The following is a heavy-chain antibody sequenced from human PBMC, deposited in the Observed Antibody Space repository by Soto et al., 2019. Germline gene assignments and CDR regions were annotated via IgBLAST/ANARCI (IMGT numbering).Heavy chain of an antibody. Sequence: GGSLRLSCAASGFTFSSYGMHWVRQAPGKGLEWVAVIWYDGSNKYYADSVKGRFTISRDNSKNTLYLQMNSLRAEDTAVYYCARDLYDFWSGYYGEDAFDIWGQGTMVTVSS. CDR2: IWYDGSNK. D-gene: IGHD3-3*01. J-gene: IGHJ3*02. V-gene: IGHV3-33*01. CDR1: GFTFSSYG. CDR3: ARDLYDFWSGYYGEDAFDI.